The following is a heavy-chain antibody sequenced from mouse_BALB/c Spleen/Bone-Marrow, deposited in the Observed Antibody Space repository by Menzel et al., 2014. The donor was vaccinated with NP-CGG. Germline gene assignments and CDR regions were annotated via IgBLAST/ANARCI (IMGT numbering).Heavy chain of an antibody. J-gene: IGHJ3*01. CDR1: GFTFNSYG. Sequence: EVKLVESGGGLVKSGGSLKLSCAASGFTFNSYGMSWVRQTPEKRLEWVATISGGGSYTFYPDSVKGRFTISRYNAKNNLYQQLSSLRSEDTALYYCARHAYYDQTEVSFVYWGQGTLVTVSA. CDR3: ARHAYYDQTEVSFVY. V-gene: IGHV5-9-2*01. D-gene: IGHD2-4*01. CDR2: ISGGGSYT.